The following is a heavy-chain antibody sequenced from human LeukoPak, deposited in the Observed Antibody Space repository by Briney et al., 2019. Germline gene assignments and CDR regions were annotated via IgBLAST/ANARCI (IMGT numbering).Heavy chain of an antibody. CDR3: ARDNPAGP. V-gene: IGHV4-4*07. D-gene: IGHD1-14*01. Sequence: SETLSLTCTVSGYSISGYSWSWIRQSAGKGLEWIGRIYTSGRTNYNPSFKSRVTMSIDTSKKQFSLKLTSVTAADTAVYYCARDNPAGPWGQGTLVTVSS. CDR1: GYSISGYS. CDR2: IYTSGRT. J-gene: IGHJ5*02.